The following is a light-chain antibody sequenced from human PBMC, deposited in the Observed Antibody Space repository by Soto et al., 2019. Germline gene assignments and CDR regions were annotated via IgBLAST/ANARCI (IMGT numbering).Light chain of an antibody. CDR1: QSVGRS. Sequence: EIVLTKSPATLSLSPGERATLSCRASQSVGRSLAWYQQKPGQAPRLLIYGTSARATGIPATFSGSGSGTEFTLTISSLQSEDFAIYYCQQYDNWPSVTFGGGTKVDIK. CDR2: GTS. CDR3: QQYDNWPSVT. V-gene: IGKV3-15*01. J-gene: IGKJ4*01.